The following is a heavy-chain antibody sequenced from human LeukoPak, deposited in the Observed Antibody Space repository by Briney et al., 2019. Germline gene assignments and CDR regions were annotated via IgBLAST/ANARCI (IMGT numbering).Heavy chain of an antibody. CDR3: ARDPSTVVNRPYYFDD. D-gene: IGHD4-23*01. Sequence: SDTLSLTCAVSVGSFSGYHWNWLRQAPGKGLEWIGEINDRGITNYSPSLKSRLTILIDTSKKQFSLKLRSVTAADTAVYFCARDPSTVVNRPYYFDDWGQGTLVTVSS. CDR1: VGSFSGYH. V-gene: IGHV4-34*01. CDR2: INDRGIT. J-gene: IGHJ4*02.